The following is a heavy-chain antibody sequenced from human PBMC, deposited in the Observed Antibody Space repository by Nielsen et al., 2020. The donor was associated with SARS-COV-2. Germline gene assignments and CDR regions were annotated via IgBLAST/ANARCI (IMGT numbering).Heavy chain of an antibody. Sequence: GGSLRLSCAASGFTFSSYSMNWVRQAPGKGLEWVSYISSSSSTMYYADSVKGRFTISRDNAKNSLYLQMNSLRAEDTAVYYCAREGYSGYDAIRWDYYYYYYMDVWGKGTTVTVSS. CDR1: GFTFSSYS. D-gene: IGHD5-12*01. CDR3: AREGYSGYDAIRWDYYYYYYMDV. V-gene: IGHV3-48*01. J-gene: IGHJ6*03. CDR2: ISSSSSTM.